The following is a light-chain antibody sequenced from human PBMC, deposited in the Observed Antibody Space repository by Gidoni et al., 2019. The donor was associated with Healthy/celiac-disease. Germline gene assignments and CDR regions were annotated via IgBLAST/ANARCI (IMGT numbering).Light chain of an antibody. Sequence: ESGLTQSPGTLSLSPGERATLSGRASQSVSSSYLAWYQQKPGQAPRLLIYGASSRATGIPDRFSGSGSGTDFTLTISRLEPEDFAVYYCQQYGSSPYTFGQGTKLEI. CDR2: GAS. V-gene: IGKV3-20*01. J-gene: IGKJ2*01. CDR1: QSVSSSY. CDR3: QQYGSSPYT.